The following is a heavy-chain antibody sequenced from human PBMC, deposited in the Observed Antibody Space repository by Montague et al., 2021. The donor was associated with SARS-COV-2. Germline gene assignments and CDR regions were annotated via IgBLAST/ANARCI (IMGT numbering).Heavy chain of an antibody. CDR3: ARDIAVAVRFDY. D-gene: IGHD6-19*01. CDR2: ISISRSS. J-gene: IGHJ4*02. CDR1: GGSISSYRYS. Sequence: TLSLTCTVSGGSISSYRYSWSWIQPPTGKGLMWIRRISISRSSNYNPSLQSRVTISVDTSKNQFSLKLSSVTAAATAVYYCARDIAVAVRFDYWGQGTLVTVSS. V-gene: IGHV4-61*02.